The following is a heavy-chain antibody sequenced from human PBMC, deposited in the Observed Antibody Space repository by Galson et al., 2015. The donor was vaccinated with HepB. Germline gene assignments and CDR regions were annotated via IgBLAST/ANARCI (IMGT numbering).Heavy chain of an antibody. CDR2: ISYDGSHK. Sequence: SLRLSCAASGFTFSHYGMHSVRQAPGKGLEWVAVISYDGSHKYYADSVKGRFTISRDNSKNTLYLQMNSLRTEDAAVYYCTKNLYDSSGYGGFHIWGQGTMITVSS. J-gene: IGHJ3*02. D-gene: IGHD3-22*01. CDR3: TKNLYDSSGYGGFHI. V-gene: IGHV3-30*18. CDR1: GFTFSHYG.